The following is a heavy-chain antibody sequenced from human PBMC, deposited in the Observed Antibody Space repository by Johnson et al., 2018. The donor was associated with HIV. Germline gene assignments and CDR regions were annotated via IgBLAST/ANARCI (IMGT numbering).Heavy chain of an antibody. J-gene: IGHJ3*02. CDR2: IRYDGSNK. V-gene: IGHV3-30*02. Sequence: QVQLVESGGGVVQPGGSLRLSCAASGFTFSSYGMHWVRQAPGKGLEWVAFIRYDGSNKYYADSVKGRFTISRDNSKNTLYLQRNSLRAGDTAVYYCARGQQDMGAGAFDIWGQGTMVTVSS. CDR1: GFTFSSYG. CDR3: ARGQQDMGAGAFDI. D-gene: IGHD3-16*01.